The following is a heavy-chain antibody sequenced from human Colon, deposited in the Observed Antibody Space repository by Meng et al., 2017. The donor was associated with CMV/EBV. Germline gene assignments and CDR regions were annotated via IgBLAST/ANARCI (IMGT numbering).Heavy chain of an antibody. D-gene: IGHD3-9*01. CDR3: ARSLLGDTVTGYIYFFDY. J-gene: IGHJ4*02. CDR2: IFYNGST. CDR1: GGSISTYH. Sequence: SETLSLTCAVSGGSISTYHWSWIRQPPGKGLEWIGYIFYNGSTTFNPSLKSRVSMSVDTSNNQFSLHLSSVTAADTAVYYCARSLLGDTVTGYIYFFDYWGQGRQVTVSS. V-gene: IGHV4-59*01.